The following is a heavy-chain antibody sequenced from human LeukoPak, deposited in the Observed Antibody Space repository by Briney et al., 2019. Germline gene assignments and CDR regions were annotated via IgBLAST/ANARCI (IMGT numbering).Heavy chain of an antibody. D-gene: IGHD1-1*01. CDR3: ARALWDDANWFDP. CDR2: VSSRSSYI. CDR1: GFTFNNAW. V-gene: IGHV3-21*01. J-gene: IGHJ5*02. Sequence: GGSLRLSCAASGFTFNNAWMIWVRQAPGKGLEWVSYVSSRSSYIYYADSVKDRFTISRDDAKDSVFLQMTSLRAEDTAAYHCARALWDDANWFDPWGQGTLVIVSS.